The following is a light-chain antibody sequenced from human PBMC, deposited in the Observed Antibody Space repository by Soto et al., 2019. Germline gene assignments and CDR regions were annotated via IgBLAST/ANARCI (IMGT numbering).Light chain of an antibody. CDR3: GTWDNSLNIVV. V-gene: IGLV1-51*01. J-gene: IGLJ2*01. Sequence: QSVRTQPPSVSAAPGQKVTISCSGSNSNIGDKFVSWYQQLPGTAPKLLIYDNNKRPSGIPDRFSGSKSGTSATLGITGLQTGDEADYYCGTWDNSLNIVVFGGGTKLTVL. CDR1: NSNIGDKF. CDR2: DNN.